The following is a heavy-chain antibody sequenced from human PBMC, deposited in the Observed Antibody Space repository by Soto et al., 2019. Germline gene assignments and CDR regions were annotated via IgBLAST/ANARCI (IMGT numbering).Heavy chain of an antibody. CDR2: LYTGTDT. CDR1: GFTVSSTY. D-gene: IGHD5-12*01. V-gene: IGHV3-53*01. Sequence: PGGSLRLSCAASGFTVSSTYLTWVRQAPGKGLEWVAILYTGTDTVYADSVKGRFTISRDSSKNTFYLQMNSLGVEDTAVYYCARGPYRNTYNWFDSWGQGTLVTVSS. CDR3: ARGPYRNTYNWFDS. J-gene: IGHJ5*02.